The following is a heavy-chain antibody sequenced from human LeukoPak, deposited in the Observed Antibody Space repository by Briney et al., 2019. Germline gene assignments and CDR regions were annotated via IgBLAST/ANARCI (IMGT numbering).Heavy chain of an antibody. Sequence: GGSLRPSCAASGFTFDDYAMHWVRQAPGKGLEWVSGISWNSGSIGYADSVKGRFTISRDNAKNSLYLQMNSLRAEDTALYYCAKGKDYYGPIDYWGQGTLVTVSS. CDR2: ISWNSGSI. CDR3: AKGKDYYGPIDY. V-gene: IGHV3-9*01. J-gene: IGHJ4*02. D-gene: IGHD3-10*01. CDR1: GFTFDDYA.